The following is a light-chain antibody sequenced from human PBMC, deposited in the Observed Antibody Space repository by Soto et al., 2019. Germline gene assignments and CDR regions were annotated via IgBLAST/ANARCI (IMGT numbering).Light chain of an antibody. Sequence: EIVLTQSPGTLSLSPGARATLSCRASQNVGSRYLAWYQQKPGQAPRLLIYGTSNRATGIPDRFSGSGSGTDFSLTIGSLETGDLAVYYCQQYGSSPRTFGQGTKVEIK. CDR3: QQYGSSPRT. V-gene: IGKV3-20*01. CDR2: GTS. CDR1: QNVGSRY. J-gene: IGKJ1*01.